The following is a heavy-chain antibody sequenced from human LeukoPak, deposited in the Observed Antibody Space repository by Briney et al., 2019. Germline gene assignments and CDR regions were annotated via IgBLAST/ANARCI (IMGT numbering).Heavy chain of an antibody. D-gene: IGHD2-15*01. CDR3: TRVRLGAATRYFDY. V-gene: IGHV3-72*01. J-gene: IGHJ4*02. Sequence: GGSLRLSCAASGFTFSDHYMDWVRLAPGKGLEWVGRIKNKANSYSTEYAASVKGRFTISRDDSKNSLYLQMNSLRSEGTALYYCTRVRLGAATRYFDYWGQGTLVTVSS. CDR2: IKNKANSYST. CDR1: GFTFSDHY.